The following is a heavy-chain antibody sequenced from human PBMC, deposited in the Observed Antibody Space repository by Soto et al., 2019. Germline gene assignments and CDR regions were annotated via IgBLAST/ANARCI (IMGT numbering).Heavy chain of an antibody. J-gene: IGHJ4*02. CDR2: ISGSGGST. V-gene: IGHV3-23*01. CDR3: AKVPYYDFWSGYSHFDY. D-gene: IGHD3-3*01. CDR1: GFTFSSYA. Sequence: EVQLLESGGGLVQPGGSLRLSCAASGFTFSSYAMSWVRQAPGKGLEWVSAISGSGGSTYYADSVKGRFTISRDNSKNTLYLQMNSLRAEDTAVYYCAKVPYYDFWSGYSHFDYWGQGTLVTVSS.